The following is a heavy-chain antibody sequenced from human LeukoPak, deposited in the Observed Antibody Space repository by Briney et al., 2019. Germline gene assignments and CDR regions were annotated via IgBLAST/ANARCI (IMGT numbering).Heavy chain of an antibody. D-gene: IGHD3-10*01. CDR1: GGSISSGGYY. Sequence: PSETLSLTCTVSGGSISSGGYYWSWIRQHPGKGLEWIRYIYYSGSTYYNPSLKSRVTISVDTSKNQFSLKLSSVTAADTAMYYCARLYGSGSYYNYWGQGTLVTVSS. CDR3: ARLYGSGSYYNY. V-gene: IGHV4-31*03. J-gene: IGHJ4*02. CDR2: IYYSGST.